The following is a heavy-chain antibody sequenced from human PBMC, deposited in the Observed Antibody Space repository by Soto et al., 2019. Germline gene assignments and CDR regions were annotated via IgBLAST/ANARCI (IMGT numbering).Heavy chain of an antibody. J-gene: IGHJ4*02. CDR2: ISSSSGTI. V-gene: IGHV3-48*02. CDR1: GFTFSSYS. CDR3: ARVISMDLLLHTAPGY. Sequence: GGSLRLSCAASGFTFSSYSMNWVRQAPGKGLEWVSYISSSSGTIYNTDSVKGRFTISRDNAKNSLYLQMNSLRDEDTAVYYCARVISMDLLLHTAPGYWGQGTLVTVSS. D-gene: IGHD5-18*01.